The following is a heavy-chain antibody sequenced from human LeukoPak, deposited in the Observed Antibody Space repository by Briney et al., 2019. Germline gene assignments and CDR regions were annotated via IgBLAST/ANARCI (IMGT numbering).Heavy chain of an antibody. CDR2: ISYDGSNK. CDR1: GFTFSSYS. D-gene: IGHD5-18*01. J-gene: IGHJ4*02. V-gene: IGHV3-30-3*01. CDR3: ARDRGRIQLCLNY. Sequence: PGGSLRLSCATSGFTFSSYSMQWVRQAPGKGLEWVAVISYDGSNKYYADSVKGRFTISRDNSKNTLYLQMNSLRAEDTALYYCARDRGRIQLCLNYWGQGTLVTVSS.